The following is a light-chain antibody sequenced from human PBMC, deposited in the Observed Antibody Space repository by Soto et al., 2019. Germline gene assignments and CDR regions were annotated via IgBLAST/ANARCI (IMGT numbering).Light chain of an antibody. CDR1: LSFRGL. Sequence: EVVLTQSPVTLSLSPGATATLSCSPSLSFRGLLAWHQQNPGQALRLLVYDAYNRATGIPPRFSGSGSGTDFTLTISSLEPEDSAVYYCQQRHMWPITFGQGTRLEIK. CDR3: QQRHMWPIT. J-gene: IGKJ5*01. CDR2: DAY. V-gene: IGKV3-11*01.